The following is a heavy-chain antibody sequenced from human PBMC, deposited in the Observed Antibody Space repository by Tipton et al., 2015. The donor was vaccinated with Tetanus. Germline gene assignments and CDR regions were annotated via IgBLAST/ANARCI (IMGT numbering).Heavy chain of an antibody. CDR3: ATVGLVTASVKY. CDR2: ISYTGTT. D-gene: IGHD2-21*02. V-gene: IGHV4-31*02. J-gene: IGHJ4*01. Sequence: LRLSCSVSDGPVSSGGFYWSWIRQHPGKGLDWIGYISYTGTTHYNPSLKSRVTISLDRSKNQFSLKLTSVTAADTAVYYCATVGLVTASVKYWGQGTLVTVSS. CDR1: DGPVSSGGFY.